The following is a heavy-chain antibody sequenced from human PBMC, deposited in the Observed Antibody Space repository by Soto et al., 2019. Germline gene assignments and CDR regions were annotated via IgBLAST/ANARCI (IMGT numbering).Heavy chain of an antibody. Sequence: LSLTCTVSGGSVSSGSYYWSWIRQPPGKGLEWIGYIYYSGSTNYNPSLKSRVTISVDTSKNQFSLKLSSVTAADTAVYYCARDGLQPYYYDSSGYYLKGFDPWGQGTLVTVSS. V-gene: IGHV4-61*01. CDR2: IYYSGST. D-gene: IGHD3-22*01. J-gene: IGHJ5*02. CDR3: ARDGLQPYYYDSSGYYLKGFDP. CDR1: GGSVSSGSYY.